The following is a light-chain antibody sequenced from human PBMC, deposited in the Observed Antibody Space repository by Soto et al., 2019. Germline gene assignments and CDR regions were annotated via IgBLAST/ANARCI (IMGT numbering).Light chain of an antibody. CDR3: QQTYGLPWT. V-gene: IGKV1-39*01. CDR1: QTISNC. J-gene: IGKJ1*01. Sequence: DIQMTQSPSSLSASVGDRVTIACRASQTISNCVNCYQQKPGRAPMRLIYSASSMQSGGPSSFSGSSAGTDLTLTINSLQPEDFATYNCQQTYGLPWTFGQGTKVDIK. CDR2: SAS.